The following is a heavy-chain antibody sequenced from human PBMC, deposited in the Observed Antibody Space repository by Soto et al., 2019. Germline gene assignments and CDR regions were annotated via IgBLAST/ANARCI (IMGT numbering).Heavy chain of an antibody. CDR1: GGSINNYY. CDR2: IYYSGSS. Sequence: VTQALTCTISGGSINNYYWSWIRQPPGKGLEWIGYIYYSGSSNYNPSLKSRVTISVDTSRNQFSLKVNSVTAADTAMYYCARRAVVAVTGSLDNWLDPWGQGILVTVSS. D-gene: IGHD2-21*01. J-gene: IGHJ5*02. V-gene: IGHV4-59*01. CDR3: ARRAVVAVTGSLDNWLDP.